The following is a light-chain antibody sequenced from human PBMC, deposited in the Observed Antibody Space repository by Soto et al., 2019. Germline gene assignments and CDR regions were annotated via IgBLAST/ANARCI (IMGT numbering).Light chain of an antibody. CDR1: QSISNY. CDR2: GAS. CDR3: QQTYNPPPT. J-gene: IGKJ1*01. Sequence: GDRVTIACRASQSISNYLNWYQHKPGEAPKLLIFGASSLQRGVPSRFSGSGSGTDFTLTISSLQREDFATYYCQQTYNPPPTFGQGTKVDI. V-gene: IGKV1-39*01.